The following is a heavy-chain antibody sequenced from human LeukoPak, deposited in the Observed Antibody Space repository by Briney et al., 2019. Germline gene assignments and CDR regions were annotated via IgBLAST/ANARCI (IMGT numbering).Heavy chain of an antibody. D-gene: IGHD6-19*01. CDR2: IFGSGGST. V-gene: IGHV3-23*01. CDR3: AKTTTGYSSGRFPGWPVDY. J-gene: IGHJ4*02. Sequence: GGSLRLSCAASGFTFSSYAMYWVRQAPGKGLEWVSGIFGSGGSTHYADSVKGRFTNPRDNSKNTVYLQMNSLRAEDTAVYYCAKTTTGYSSGRFPGWPVDYWGQGTLVTVSS. CDR1: GFTFSSYA.